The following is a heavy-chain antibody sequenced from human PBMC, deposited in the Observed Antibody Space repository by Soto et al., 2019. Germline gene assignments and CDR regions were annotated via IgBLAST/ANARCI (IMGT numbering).Heavy chain of an antibody. CDR2: IYYSGST. D-gene: IGHD5-12*01. V-gene: IGHV4-61*01. CDR1: GGSVSSGSYY. CDR3: AREGFGYSGYDWGYYFDY. J-gene: IGHJ4*02. Sequence: PSETLSLTCTVSGGSVSSGSYYWSWIRQPPGKGLEWIGYIYYSGSTNYNPSLKSRVTISVDTSKNQFSLKLSSVTAADTAVYYCAREGFGYSGYDWGYYFDYWGQGTLVTVSS.